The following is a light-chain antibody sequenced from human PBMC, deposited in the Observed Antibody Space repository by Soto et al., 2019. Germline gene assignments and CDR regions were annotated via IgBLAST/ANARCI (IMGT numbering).Light chain of an antibody. Sequence: IQMTQSPSSLSASFRDRVTITYPPSQSISTYLQWYQQKPGKAPNLLIYAASTLQSGVPSRFSGSGSGTDFTLTISSLQPEDFATYFCQHGYSNPLTFRGGTKVDIQ. V-gene: IGKV1-39*01. J-gene: IGKJ4*01. CDR1: QSISTY. CDR2: AAS. CDR3: QHGYSNPLT.